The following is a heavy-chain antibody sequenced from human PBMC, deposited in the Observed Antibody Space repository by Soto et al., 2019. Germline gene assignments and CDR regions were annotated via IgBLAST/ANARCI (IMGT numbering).Heavy chain of an antibody. CDR1: GFTFSSYG. V-gene: IGHV3-30*18. CDR2: ISYDGSNK. Sequence: GGSLRLSCAASGFTFSSYGMHWVRQAPGKGLEWVAVISYDGSNKYYADSVKGRFTISRDNSKNTLYLQMNSLRAEDTAVYYCAKASSITMIVVDWGQGTLVTVSS. D-gene: IGHD3-22*01. J-gene: IGHJ4*02. CDR3: AKASSITMIVVD.